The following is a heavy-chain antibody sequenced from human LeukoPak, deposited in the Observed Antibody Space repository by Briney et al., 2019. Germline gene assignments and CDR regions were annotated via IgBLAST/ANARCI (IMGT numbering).Heavy chain of an antibody. J-gene: IGHJ4*02. CDR2: ISTSGTT. D-gene: IGHD6-19*01. Sequence: SETLSLTCTVSGGSISSGTYYWRWIRQPAGKGLEWIGRISTSGTTNYNPSLKSRLTISIDTSKNQISLKLSSMTAADTAVYYCARDTGSGWFVYWGQGTLVTVSS. CDR1: GGSISSGTYY. V-gene: IGHV4-61*02. CDR3: ARDTGSGWFVY.